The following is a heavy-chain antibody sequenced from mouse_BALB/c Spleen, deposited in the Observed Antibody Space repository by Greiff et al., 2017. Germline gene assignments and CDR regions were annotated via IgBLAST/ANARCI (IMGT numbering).Heavy chain of an antibody. Sequence: EVQLVESGGGLVQPGGSLKLSCAASGFTFSSYTMSWVRQTPEKRLEWVAYISNGGGSTYYPATVKGRFTISRDNAKNTLYLQMSSLKSEDTAMYYCARGGRRAMDYWGQGTSVTVSS. J-gene: IGHJ4*01. CDR2: ISNGGGST. V-gene: IGHV5-12-2*01. CDR3: ARGGRRAMDY. CDR1: GFTFSSYT.